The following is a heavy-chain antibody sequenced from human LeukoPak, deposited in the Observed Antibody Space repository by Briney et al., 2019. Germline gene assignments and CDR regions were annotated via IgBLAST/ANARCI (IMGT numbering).Heavy chain of an antibody. D-gene: IGHD3-9*01. Sequence: GGSLRLSCAASGFTFSSYWMHWVRPAPGKGLVWVSRINSDGSSTSYADSVKGRFTISRDNAKNTLYLQMNSLRADDTAVYYCARGTGYRVFDYWGQGTLVTVSS. CDR2: INSDGSST. CDR1: GFTFSSYW. V-gene: IGHV3-74*01. J-gene: IGHJ4*02. CDR3: ARGTGYRVFDY.